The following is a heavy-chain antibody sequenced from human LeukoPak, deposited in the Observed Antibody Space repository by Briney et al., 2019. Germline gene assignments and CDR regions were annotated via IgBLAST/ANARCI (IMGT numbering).Heavy chain of an antibody. V-gene: IGHV4-34*01. J-gene: IGHJ4*02. CDR2: INHSGST. CDR1: GGSFSGYY. D-gene: IGHD6-13*01. CDR3: ARGGQGQQRSGGLRSFDY. Sequence: SETLSLTCAVYGGSFSGYYWSWIRQPPGKGLEWIGEINHSGSTNYNPSLKSRVTISVDTSKNQFSLKLSSVTAADTAVYYCARGGQGQQRSGGLRSFDYWGQGTLVTVSS.